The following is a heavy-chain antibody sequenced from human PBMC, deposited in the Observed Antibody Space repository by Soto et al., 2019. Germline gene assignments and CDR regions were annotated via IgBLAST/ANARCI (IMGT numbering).Heavy chain of an antibody. CDR1: AGTFNSYA. CDR3: GRDGVPLCTGNCTLNAFDL. Sequence: QALLEQSGAEMKKPGASLTVSCKASAGTFNSYAISWVRQAPGQGLEWMGGIIPIFGITNYAQKFQDTLTLTDDRVTDTAYMELISLPSADTAVYYCGRDGVPLCTGNCTLNAFDLWGRGKSVTVSS. J-gene: IGHJ3*01. D-gene: IGHD2-8*02. V-gene: IGHV1-69*17. CDR2: IIPIFGIT.